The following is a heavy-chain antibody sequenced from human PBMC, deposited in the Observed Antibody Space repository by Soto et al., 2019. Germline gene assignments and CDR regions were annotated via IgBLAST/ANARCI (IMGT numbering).Heavy chain of an antibody. CDR1: GGTFTNYA. Sequence: QVQLVQSGAEVKKPGSSLKVSCKASGGTFTNYAFSWVRQAPGQGPKWMGGIIAIFGTLDYAQKFQGRVIITADESTRTVSMELNSLRSDDTAVYYCARERSVGYCITTTCPKPFNYYAMDVWGQGTTVTVSS. CDR2: IIAIFGTL. D-gene: IGHD2-2*01. V-gene: IGHV1-69*12. CDR3: ARERSVGYCITTTCPKPFNYYAMDV. J-gene: IGHJ6*02.